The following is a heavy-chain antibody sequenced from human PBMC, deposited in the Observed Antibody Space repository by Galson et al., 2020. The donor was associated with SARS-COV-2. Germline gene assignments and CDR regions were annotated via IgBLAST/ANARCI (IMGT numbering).Heavy chain of an antibody. V-gene: IGHV1-2*02. Sequence: ASVKVSCKASGYTFTGYYIHWVRQAPGQGLEWMGWVNPNSGGTNYAQKFQDRVTMTRDTSISTAYLELSSLRSDDTAVCYCARGIDWYVGYWGQGTLVTVSS. D-gene: IGHD3-9*01. CDR2: VNPNSGGT. CDR1: GYTFTGYY. J-gene: IGHJ4*02. CDR3: ARGIDWYVGY.